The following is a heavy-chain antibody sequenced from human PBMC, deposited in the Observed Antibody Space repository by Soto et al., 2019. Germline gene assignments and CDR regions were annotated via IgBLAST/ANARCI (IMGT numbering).Heavy chain of an antibody. CDR2: IYYSGST. J-gene: IGHJ4*02. Sequence: QVQLQESGPGLVKPSQTLSLTCTVSGGSISSGGYYWTWIRQHPGKGLEWIGYIYYSGSTYYNPSLKIRITISIATSENQFSLKLNSVTAADTAVYYCAAMTTVTTIGYWGQGTLVTVSS. CDR1: GGSISSGGYY. CDR3: AAMTTVTTIGY. V-gene: IGHV4-31*03. D-gene: IGHD4-17*01.